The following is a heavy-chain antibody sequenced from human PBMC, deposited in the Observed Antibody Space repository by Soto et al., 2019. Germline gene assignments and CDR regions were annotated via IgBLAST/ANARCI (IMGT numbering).Heavy chain of an antibody. D-gene: IGHD5-18*01. J-gene: IGHJ4*02. V-gene: IGHV3-64*01. CDR2: ISSNGGST. Sequence: EVPLVESGGGLVQPGGSLRLSCAASGFTFSSYAMHWVRQAPGKGLEYVSAISSNGGSTYYANSVKGRFTISRDNSTNTLYLQMGGLRAEDMAVYYCARTGLDTAMVTVFDYWGQGTLVTVSS. CDR1: GFTFSSYA. CDR3: ARTGLDTAMVTVFDY.